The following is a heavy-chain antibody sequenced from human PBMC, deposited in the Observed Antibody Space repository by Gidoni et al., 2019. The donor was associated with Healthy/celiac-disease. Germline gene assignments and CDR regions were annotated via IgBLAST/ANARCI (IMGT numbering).Heavy chain of an antibody. V-gene: IGHV3-23*01. Sequence: EVQLLESGGGLVQPGGSLRLSCAASGFTFSSYAMSWVRQDPGKGMELVSAISGSGGSTYYADSVKGRFTISRDNSKNTLYLQMNSLRAEDTAVYYCAKDIGYEADSDAFDIWGQGTMVTVSS. CDR3: AKDIGYEADSDAFDI. CDR2: ISGSGGST. D-gene: IGHD1-1*01. CDR1: GFTFSSYA. J-gene: IGHJ3*02.